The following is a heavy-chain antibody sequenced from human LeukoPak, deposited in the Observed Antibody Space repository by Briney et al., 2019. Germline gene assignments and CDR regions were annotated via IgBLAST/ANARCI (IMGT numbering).Heavy chain of an antibody. Sequence: SHTLSLPCTVSGDSITNTYDYCASIRQSPDKGVELIVGINYSGPTYYNTPRRGRLTISLHTAKNQFSLTLTSVTAADTAVYYCASAAGAAAGRFDYWGEGTLVTVSS. CDR3: ASAAGAAAGRFDY. D-gene: IGHD6-13*01. CDR1: GDSITNTYDY. V-gene: IGHV4-39*07. CDR2: INYSGPT. J-gene: IGHJ4*02.